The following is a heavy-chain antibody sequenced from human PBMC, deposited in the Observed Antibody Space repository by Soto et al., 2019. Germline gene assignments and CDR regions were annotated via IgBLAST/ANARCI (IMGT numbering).Heavy chain of an antibody. J-gene: IGHJ3*01. Sequence: EVQLLESGGGLVQPGGSLRLSCAASGFSINDYAMTWVRQAPGKGLEWVSSMSATDGRPYYADSVKGRFTISRDTSRNPLYLQMNSLRVEDTAVYFCAKDPNGDYVGGFDFWGQGTMVTV. CDR1: GFSINDYA. CDR3: AKDPNGDYVGGFDF. V-gene: IGHV3-23*01. D-gene: IGHD4-17*01. CDR2: MSATDGRP.